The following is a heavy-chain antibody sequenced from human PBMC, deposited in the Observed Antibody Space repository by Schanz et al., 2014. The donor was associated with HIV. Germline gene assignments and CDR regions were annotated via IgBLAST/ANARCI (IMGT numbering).Heavy chain of an antibody. J-gene: IGHJ6*02. D-gene: IGHD1-26*01. V-gene: IGHV3-48*02. CDR2: ISSGSSHI. Sequence: EVQLVESGGGLVQPGRSLRLSCAASGFSFDDYAMHWVRQAPGKGLEWVSSISSGSSHIYNADSVKGRFTISRDNAKNSLYLQMNSLREEDTAVYYCARTSRIVIPDRDPRLSYLYGMDVWGQGTTVTVSS. CDR3: ARTSRIVIPDRDPRLSYLYGMDV. CDR1: GFSFDDYA.